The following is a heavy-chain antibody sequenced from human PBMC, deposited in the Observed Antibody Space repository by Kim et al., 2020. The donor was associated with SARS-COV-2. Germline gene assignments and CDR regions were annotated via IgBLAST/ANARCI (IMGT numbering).Heavy chain of an antibody. Sequence: GGSLRLSCAASGFTFSSYAMHWVRQAPGKGLEWVAVISYDGSNKYYADSVKGRFTISRDNSKKTLYLQMNSLRAEDTAVYYCARVYSGSYLGYFDYWGQG. J-gene: IGHJ4*02. CDR2: ISYDGSNK. V-gene: IGHV3-30-3*01. CDR1: GFTFSSYA. CDR3: ARVYSGSYLGYFDY. D-gene: IGHD1-26*01.